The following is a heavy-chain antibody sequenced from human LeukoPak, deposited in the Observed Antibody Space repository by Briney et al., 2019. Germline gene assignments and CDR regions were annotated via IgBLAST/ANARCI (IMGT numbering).Heavy chain of an antibody. CDR3: ARSPPSGSYYDY. J-gene: IGHJ4*02. CDR2: ISSSGSTI. D-gene: IGHD3-10*01. V-gene: IGHV3-48*03. CDR1: GFTFSSYE. Sequence: GGSLRLSCAASGFTFSSYEMNWVRQAPGKGLEWVSYISSSGSTIYYVDSVKGRFTISRDNAKNSLYLQMNSLRAEDTAVFYCARSPPSGSYYDYWGQGTLVTVSS.